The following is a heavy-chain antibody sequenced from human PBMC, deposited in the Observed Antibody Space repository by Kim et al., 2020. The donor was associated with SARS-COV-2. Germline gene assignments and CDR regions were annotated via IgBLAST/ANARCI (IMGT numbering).Heavy chain of an antibody. J-gene: IGHJ6*01. CDR1: GFTFSSYE. CDR3: ARELVVLMVYAVTHYYYYGMDV. V-gene: IGHV3-48*03. D-gene: IGHD2-8*01. CDR2: ISSSGSTI. Sequence: GGSLRLSCAASGFTFSSYEMNWVRQAPGKGLEWDSYISSSGSTIYYADSVKGRFTISRDNAKNSLYLQMNSLRAEDTAVYYCARELVVLMVYAVTHYYYYGMDVRGQGTTVT.